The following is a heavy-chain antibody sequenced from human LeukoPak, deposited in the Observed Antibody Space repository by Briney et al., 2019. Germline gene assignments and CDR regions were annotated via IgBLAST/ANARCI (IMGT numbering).Heavy chain of an antibody. V-gene: IGHV3-21*01. CDR1: GFTFSSYN. D-gene: IGHD3-3*01. J-gene: IGHJ6*03. Sequence: GGSLRLSCAASGFTFSSYNMNWVRQAPGKGLEWVSSITSSSSYIYYADSVKGRFTISRDNAKNSLYLQMNSLRAEDTAVYYCAREIFGGNYYYMDVWGKGTTVTVSS. CDR2: ITSSSSYI. CDR3: AREIFGGNYYYMDV.